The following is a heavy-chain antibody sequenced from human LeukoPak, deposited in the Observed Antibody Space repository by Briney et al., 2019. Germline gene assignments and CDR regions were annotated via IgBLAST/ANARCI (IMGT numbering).Heavy chain of an antibody. V-gene: IGHV3-23*01. Sequence: GGSLRLSCAASGFTFSSYAMSWVRQAPGKGLEWVSAISGSGGSTYYADSVKGRFTISRDNSKNTLYLQMNNLRAEDTAVYYCAKDRLIHGYNLYFDYWGQGTLVTVSS. J-gene: IGHJ4*02. D-gene: IGHD5-24*01. CDR3: AKDRLIHGYNLYFDY. CDR2: ISGSGGST. CDR1: GFTFSSYA.